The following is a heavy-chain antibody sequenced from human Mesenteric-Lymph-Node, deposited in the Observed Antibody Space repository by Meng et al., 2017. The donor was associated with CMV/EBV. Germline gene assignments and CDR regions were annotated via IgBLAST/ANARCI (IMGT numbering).Heavy chain of an antibody. CDR1: GFTVSSNY. J-gene: IGHJ5*02. CDR2: IYSGGST. V-gene: IGHV3-66*02. Sequence: GESLKISCAASGFTVSSNYMSWVRQAPGKGLEWVSVIYSGGSTYYADSVKGRFTISRDNSKNTLYLQMNSLRAEDTAVYYCARGLGLAAAAGVNWFDPWGQGTLVTVSS. CDR3: ARGLGLAAAAGVNWFDP. D-gene: IGHD6-13*01.